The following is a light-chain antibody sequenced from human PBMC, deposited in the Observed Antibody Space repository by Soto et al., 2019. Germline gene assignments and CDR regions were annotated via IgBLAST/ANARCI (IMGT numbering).Light chain of an antibody. J-gene: IGLJ3*02. CDR1: SSDVGAYNY. V-gene: IGLV2-14*01. CDR2: EVN. Sequence: QSALTQPASVSGSPGQSITISCTGSSSDVGAYNYVTWYQQHPGKAPKLMIYEVNNRPLGVSNRFSGSKSGNTASLTISGLQAEDEADYYCSAYTSSSTLVFGGGTKLTVL. CDR3: SAYTSSSTLV.